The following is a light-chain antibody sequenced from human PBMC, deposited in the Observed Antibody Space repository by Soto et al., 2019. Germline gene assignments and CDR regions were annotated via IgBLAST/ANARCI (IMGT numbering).Light chain of an antibody. Sequence: DIQMTQSPSTLSGSVGDRVNITCRASQRISFGLAWYQQKPGKAPKLLIYDASSLEGGVPSRFSASGTGTDFTLTISSLQPEDFATYYCQQSYSTPQTFGGGTKV. CDR1: QRISFG. V-gene: IGKV1-5*01. J-gene: IGKJ4*01. CDR3: QQSYSTPQT. CDR2: DAS.